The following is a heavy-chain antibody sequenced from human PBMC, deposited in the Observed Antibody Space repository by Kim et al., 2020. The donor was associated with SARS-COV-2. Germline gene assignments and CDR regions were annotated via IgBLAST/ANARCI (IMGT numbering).Heavy chain of an antibody. CDR1: GGSISSYY. CDR2: IYYSGST. CDR3: ARLRYSGYEFDY. V-gene: IGHV4-59*08. Sequence: SETLSLTCTVSGGSISSYYWSWIRQPPGKGLEWIGYIYYSGSTNYNPSLKSRVTISVDTSKNQFSLKLSSVTAADTAVYYCARLRYSGYEFDYWGQGTL. D-gene: IGHD5-12*01. J-gene: IGHJ4*02.